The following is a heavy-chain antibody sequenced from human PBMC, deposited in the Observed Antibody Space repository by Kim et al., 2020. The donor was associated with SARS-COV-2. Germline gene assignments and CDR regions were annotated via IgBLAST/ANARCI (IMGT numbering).Heavy chain of an antibody. J-gene: IGHJ4*02. Sequence: ADSVKGRFTISRDNSKNTLYLQMNSLRAEDTAVYYCAKGHRYSYGSVSDYWGQGTLVTVSS. D-gene: IGHD5-18*01. CDR3: AKGHRYSYGSVSDY. V-gene: IGHV3-30*02.